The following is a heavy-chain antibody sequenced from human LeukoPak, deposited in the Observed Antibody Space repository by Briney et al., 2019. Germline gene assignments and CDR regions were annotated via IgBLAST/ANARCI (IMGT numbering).Heavy chain of an antibody. CDR3: AKDPTRGYCSSTSCYTFDY. Sequence: GGSLRLSCAASGFTFSSYAMSWVRQAPGKGLEWVSAISGSGGSTYYADSVKGRFTISRDNSKNTLYLQMNSLRAEDTAVYYCAKDPTRGYCSSTSCYTFDYWGQGTLVTVSS. CDR1: GFTFSSYA. V-gene: IGHV3-23*01. J-gene: IGHJ4*02. D-gene: IGHD2-2*02. CDR2: ISGSGGST.